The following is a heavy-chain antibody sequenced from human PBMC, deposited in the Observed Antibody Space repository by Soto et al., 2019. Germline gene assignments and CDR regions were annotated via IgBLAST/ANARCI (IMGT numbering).Heavy chain of an antibody. CDR3: AREVVLPASVRCFDP. J-gene: IGHJ5*02. CDR2: VFNSGLT. CDR1: GGPIRRSGYY. V-gene: IGHV4-31*03. Sequence: QVQLQESGPGLVKASQILSLTCSVSGGPIRRSGYYWTWIRQRPGEGLEWIGYVFNSGLTSYNPSLRGRVAISVDTSKNQFSLSLESVTAADTAIYYCAREVVLPASVRCFDPWGQGTRVTVSS. D-gene: IGHD2-2*01.